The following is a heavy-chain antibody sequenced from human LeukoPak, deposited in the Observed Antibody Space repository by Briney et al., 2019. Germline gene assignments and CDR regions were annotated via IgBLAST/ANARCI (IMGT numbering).Heavy chain of an antibody. D-gene: IGHD6-6*01. CDR2: ISAYNGNT. CDR1: GYTFTAYY. J-gene: IGHJ6*02. V-gene: IGHV1-18*04. Sequence: ASVKVSCKASGYTFTAYYIHWVRQAPGQGLEWMGWISAYNGNTNYAQKLQGRVTMTTDTSTSTAYMELRSLRSDDTAVYYCARVRSRPYYYGMDVWGQGTTVTVSS. CDR3: ARVRSRPYYYGMDV.